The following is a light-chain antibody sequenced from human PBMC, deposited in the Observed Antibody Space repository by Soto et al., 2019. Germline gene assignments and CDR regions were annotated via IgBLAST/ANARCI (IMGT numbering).Light chain of an antibody. CDR2: GAS. Sequence: ELVLTQSPGTLSLSPGERATLSCRASQTVNNNYLAWYQQRPGQAPRLLISGASGRASGTPDRFGGSASGTDFTLTISRLEPEDFAVYYCQQYGSSPLTFGGGTKV. CDR3: QQYGSSPLT. V-gene: IGKV3-20*01. J-gene: IGKJ4*01. CDR1: QTVNNNY.